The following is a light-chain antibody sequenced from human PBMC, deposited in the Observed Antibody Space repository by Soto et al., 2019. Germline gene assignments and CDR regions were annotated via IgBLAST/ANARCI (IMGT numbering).Light chain of an antibody. Sequence: QSALTQPASVSGSPGQSITISCTGTSSDVGGYKYVSWYQQHPGKAPKLMIYEVTNRPSGVSNRFSGSKSGNTASLTISGLQAEDGADYYCASYTSISTVAFGGGTKLTAL. CDR2: EVT. CDR3: ASYTSISTVA. V-gene: IGLV2-14*01. CDR1: SSDVGGYKY. J-gene: IGLJ2*01.